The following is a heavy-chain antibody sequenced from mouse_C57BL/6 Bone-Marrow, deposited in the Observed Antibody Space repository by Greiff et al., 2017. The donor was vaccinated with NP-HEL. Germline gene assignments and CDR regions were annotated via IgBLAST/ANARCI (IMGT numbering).Heavy chain of an antibody. Sequence: EVQLQQSGAELVRPGASVKLSCTASGFNIKDDYMHWVKQRPEQGLEWIGWIDPENGDTEYASKFQGKATITADTSSNTAYLQLSSLTSEDTAAYYCTYGYDGAWFAYWGQGTLVTVSA. D-gene: IGHD2-2*01. CDR2: IDPENGDT. CDR1: GFNIKDDY. J-gene: IGHJ3*01. CDR3: TYGYDGAWFAY. V-gene: IGHV14-4*01.